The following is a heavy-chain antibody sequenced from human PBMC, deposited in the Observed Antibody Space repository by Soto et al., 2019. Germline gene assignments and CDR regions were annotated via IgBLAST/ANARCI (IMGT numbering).Heavy chain of an antibody. J-gene: IGHJ5*01. Sequence: QVPLVQSGAEVKKPGASVKVSCKASGYTFTSSAISCVRQAPGQRLEWMGWTSAYNGNTNYAQKLQRRVTMTTDTSSRTAYMELLSLRSYDTAVYYCGRDDPPVDSWGHGTLVTGSS. V-gene: IGHV1-18*01. CDR1: GYTFTSSA. CDR2: TSAYNGNT. CDR3: GRDDPPVDS.